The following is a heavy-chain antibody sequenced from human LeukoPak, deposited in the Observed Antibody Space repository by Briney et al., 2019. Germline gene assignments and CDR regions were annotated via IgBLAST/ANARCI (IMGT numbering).Heavy chain of an antibody. CDR2: FNPTGDGT. CDR3: ARDPSEDIVAYFDY. D-gene: IGHD5-12*01. J-gene: IGHJ4*02. V-gene: IGHV1-2*02. Sequence: ASVKVSCKASGNTFTDDYIHWVRQAPGQGLGWVGSFNPTGDGTHYGQKFQARITMTRDTSIATAYMELSSLRSDDTAVYYCARDPSEDIVAYFDYWGQGTLVTVSS. CDR1: GNTFTDDY.